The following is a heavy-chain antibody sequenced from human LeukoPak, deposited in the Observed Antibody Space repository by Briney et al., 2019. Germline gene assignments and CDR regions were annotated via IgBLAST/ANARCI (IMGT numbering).Heavy chain of an antibody. J-gene: IGHJ3*02. CDR1: GFTFSSYA. CDR2: IRYDGTNR. D-gene: IGHD1-26*01. Sequence: GGSLRLSCAASGFTFSSYAMSWVRQAPGKGLEWVAFIRYDGTNRYYADSVKGRFTISRDNSKNTLYLQMNSLRAEDTAVYYCAKSTIVGATVDAFDIWGQGTMVTVSS. CDR3: AKSTIVGATVDAFDI. V-gene: IGHV3-30*02.